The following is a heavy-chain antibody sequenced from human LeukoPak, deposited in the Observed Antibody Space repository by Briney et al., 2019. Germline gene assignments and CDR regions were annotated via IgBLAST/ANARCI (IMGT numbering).Heavy chain of an antibody. V-gene: IGHV4-34*01. Sequence: SETLSLTCAVYGGSFSGYYWSWIRQPPGKGLEWIGEINHSGSTNYNPSLKSRVTTSVDTSKNQFSLKLSSVTAADTAVYYCASKYSSSWNDYDYYYMDVWGKGTTVTVSS. CDR1: GGSFSGYY. CDR2: INHSGST. D-gene: IGHD6-13*01. J-gene: IGHJ6*03. CDR3: ASKYSSSWNDYDYYYMDV.